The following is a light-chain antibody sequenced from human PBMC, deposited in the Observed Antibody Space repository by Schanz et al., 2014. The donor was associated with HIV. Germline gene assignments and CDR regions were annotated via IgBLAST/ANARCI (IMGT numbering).Light chain of an antibody. J-gene: IGKJ3*01. V-gene: IGKV3-20*01. Sequence: EIVMTQSPATLSVPLGERVTLSCRASQSVSSNLAWYHQKPGQAPRLPIYGASSRANGIPARFSGAGSGTDFTLTISRLEPEDFAVYYCQHYGTSFTFGPGTKVDIK. CDR2: GAS. CDR1: QSVSSN. CDR3: QHYGTSFT.